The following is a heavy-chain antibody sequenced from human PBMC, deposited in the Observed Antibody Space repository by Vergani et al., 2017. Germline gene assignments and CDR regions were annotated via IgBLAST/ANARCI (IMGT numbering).Heavy chain of an antibody. CDR3: ARHLSYYDSSGYYF. D-gene: IGHD3-22*01. CDR1: GYSFTSYW. CDR2: IDPSDSYT. V-gene: IGHV5-10-1*01. Sequence: EVQLVQSGAEVKTPGESLRISCKGSGYSFTSYWISWVRQMPGKGLEWMGRIDPSDSYTNYSPSFHGHVTISADKSISTAYLQLSSLKASDTAMYYCARHLSYYDSSGYYFWGQGTLVTVSS. J-gene: IGHJ4*02.